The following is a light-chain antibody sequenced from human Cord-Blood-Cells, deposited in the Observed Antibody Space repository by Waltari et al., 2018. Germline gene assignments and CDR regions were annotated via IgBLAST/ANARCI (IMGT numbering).Light chain of an antibody. CDR1: QSVSSY. Sequence: EIVLTQSPAPLSLSPGERATLSCRASQSVSSYLAWYQQQPGQAPRLLLYDASNRATGIPARFSGSGSGTDFTLTISSLEPEDFAVYYCQQRSNWPTFGGGTKVEIK. CDR3: QQRSNWPT. CDR2: DAS. V-gene: IGKV3-11*01. J-gene: IGKJ4*01.